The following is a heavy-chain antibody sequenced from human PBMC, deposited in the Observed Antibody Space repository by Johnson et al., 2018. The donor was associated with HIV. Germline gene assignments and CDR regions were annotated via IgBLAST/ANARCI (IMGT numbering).Heavy chain of an antibody. D-gene: IGHD3-16*01. CDR2: ISYDGSKT. CDR1: GFTVSTNY. V-gene: IGHV3-30*18. CDR3: VKTPSMGADAFEM. J-gene: IGHJ3*02. Sequence: VQLVESGGGLVHPGGSLRLSCTASGFTVSTNYMSWVRQAPGKGLEWVAVISYDGSKTYFGDSVKGRFASSRDNSKNTVYLQLNSLRVEDTASDYCVKTPSMGADAFEMWGQGTVVTISS.